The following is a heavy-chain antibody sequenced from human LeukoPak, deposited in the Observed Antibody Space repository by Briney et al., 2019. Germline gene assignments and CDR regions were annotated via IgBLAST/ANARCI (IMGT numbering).Heavy chain of an antibody. D-gene: IGHD3-10*01. V-gene: IGHV3-30-3*01. CDR1: EFTFSGYA. CDR3: ATARGFDY. J-gene: IGHJ4*02. CDR2: ISSDGNRT. Sequence: GGSLRLSCAASEFTFSGYAMHWVRQAPGKGLEWVAVISSDGNRTFYAGSVKGRFTISRDNSKATLYLQMNSLRTEGTAVYYCATARGFDYWGQGTLVTVSS.